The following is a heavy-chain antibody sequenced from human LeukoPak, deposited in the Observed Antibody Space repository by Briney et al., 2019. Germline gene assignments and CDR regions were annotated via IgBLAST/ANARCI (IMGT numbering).Heavy chain of an antibody. J-gene: IGHJ5*02. CDR3: ARDNSVGDNAWWFDP. Sequence: SVTVSCKASGGTFSSYAISWVRQAPGQGLEWMGGIIPIFGTANYAQKFQGRVTITADESTSTAYMELSSLRSEDTAVYYCARDNSVGDNAWWFDPWGQGTLVTVSS. CDR2: IIPIFGTA. V-gene: IGHV1-69*13. CDR1: GGTFSSYA. D-gene: IGHD1-26*01.